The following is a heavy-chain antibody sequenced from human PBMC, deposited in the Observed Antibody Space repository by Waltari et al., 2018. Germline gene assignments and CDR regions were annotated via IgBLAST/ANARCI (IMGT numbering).Heavy chain of an antibody. CDR3: ARQTGSGRSPYYYYGMDV. Sequence: QVQLVQSGAEVKKPGSSVKVSCKASGGTFSSYAISWVRQAPGQGLEWMGGIIPIFVTANYAQKFQGRVTITTDESTSTAYMELSSLRSEDTAVYYCARQTGSGRSPYYYYGMDVWGQGTTVTVSS. CDR2: IIPIFVTA. V-gene: IGHV1-69*05. D-gene: IGHD3-10*01. J-gene: IGHJ6*02. CDR1: GGTFSSYA.